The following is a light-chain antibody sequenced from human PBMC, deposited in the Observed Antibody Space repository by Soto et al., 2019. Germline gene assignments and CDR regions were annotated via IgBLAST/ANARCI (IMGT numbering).Light chain of an antibody. Sequence: EIVVSHSPSALSLSPGERATLSCRASESISDYLAWYQQKPGQAPRLLIYAASSRATGIPARFSGSGSGTDFTLTISSLEPEDCAVYYCQQCSNWPRPFGQGTKVDIK. CDR2: AAS. J-gene: IGKJ1*01. CDR3: QQCSNWPRP. V-gene: IGKV3-11*01. CDR1: ESISDY.